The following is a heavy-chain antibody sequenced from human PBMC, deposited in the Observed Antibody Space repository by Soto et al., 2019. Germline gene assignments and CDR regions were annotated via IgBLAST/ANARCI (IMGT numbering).Heavy chain of an antibody. J-gene: IGHJ6*03. CDR3: ARFVVPAAIRYYHYYMDV. D-gene: IGHD2-2*01. CDR1: GYTFTSYG. V-gene: IGHV1-18*01. Sequence: QVQLVQSGAEVKKPGASVKVSCKASGYTFTSYGISWVRQAPGQGLEWMGWISAYNGNTNYAQKLQGRVTMTTDTPTSTAYMELRSLRSDDTAVYYCARFVVPAAIRYYHYYMDVWGKGTTVTVSS. CDR2: ISAYNGNT.